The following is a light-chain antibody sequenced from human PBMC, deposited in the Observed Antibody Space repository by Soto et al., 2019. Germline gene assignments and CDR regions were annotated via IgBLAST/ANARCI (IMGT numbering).Light chain of an antibody. CDR1: SSDVGGYNY. J-gene: IGLJ3*02. CDR3: SSYTSSSTFV. Sequence: QSALTQPASVSGSPGQSITISCTGTSSDVGGYNYVSWYQQHPGKAPKLMIYEVSNRPSGVSNRFSGSKSGNTASPTISGLQAEDEADYYCSSYTSSSTFVFGGGTKLTVL. V-gene: IGLV2-14*01. CDR2: EVS.